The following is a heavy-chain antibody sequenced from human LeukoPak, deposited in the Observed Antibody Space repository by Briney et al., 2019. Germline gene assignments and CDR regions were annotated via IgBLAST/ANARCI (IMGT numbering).Heavy chain of an antibody. CDR2: ISAYNGNT. J-gene: IGHJ6*02. CDR1: GYTFISYS. CDR3: AGVGQWLVGGDYYYGMDV. V-gene: IGHV1-18*01. D-gene: IGHD6-19*01. Sequence: ASVKVSCKASGYTFISYSISWVRQAPGQGLEWMGWISAYNGNTNYAQKLQGRVTMTTDTSTSTAYMELRSLRSDDTVVYYCAGVGQWLVGGDYYYGMDVWGQGTTVTVSS.